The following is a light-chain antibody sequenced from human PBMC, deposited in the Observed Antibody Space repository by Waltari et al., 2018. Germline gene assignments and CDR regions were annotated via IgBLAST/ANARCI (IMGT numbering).Light chain of an antibody. CDR1: SNNVGHEG. V-gene: IGLV10-54*04. J-gene: IGLJ3*02. Sequence: QSGLTQPPSVSKGLRQTATLTCTGDSNNVGHEGAAWVQQYQGHPPNHLSDRNNNRPTGISERFSASRTGDTASLIITGLQHEDEADYYCSAWDRSLSARVFGGGTKLTVL. CDR2: RNN. CDR3: SAWDRSLSARV.